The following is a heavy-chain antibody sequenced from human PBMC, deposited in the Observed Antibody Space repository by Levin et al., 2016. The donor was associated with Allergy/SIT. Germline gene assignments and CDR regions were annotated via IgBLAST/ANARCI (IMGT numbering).Heavy chain of an antibody. J-gene: IGHJ5*02. CDR2: ISAYNGNT. V-gene: IGHV1-18*01. Sequence: WVRQAPGQGLEWMGWISAYNGNTNYAQKLQGRVTMTTDTSTSTAYMELRSLRSDDTAVYYCARDFRGLAVAVSHWFDPWGQGTLVTVSS. CDR3: ARDFRGLAVAVSHWFDP. D-gene: IGHD6-19*01.